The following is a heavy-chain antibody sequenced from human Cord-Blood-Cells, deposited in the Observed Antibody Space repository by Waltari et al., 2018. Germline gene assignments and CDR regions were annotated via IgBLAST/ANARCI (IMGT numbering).Heavy chain of an antibody. V-gene: IGHV5-51*01. D-gene: IGHD3-9*01. CDR1: GYSFTSYW. CDR2: IYPGDSDT. CDR3: ARRGRYFDWLYYFDY. Sequence: EVQLVQSGAEVKKPGESLKISCKGSGYSFTSYWIGWVRQMSGKGLEWMGIIYPGDSDTRDSPSFQGQVTSSADKSISTAYLQWSSLKASDTAMYYCARRGRYFDWLYYFDYWGQGTLVTVSS. J-gene: IGHJ4*02.